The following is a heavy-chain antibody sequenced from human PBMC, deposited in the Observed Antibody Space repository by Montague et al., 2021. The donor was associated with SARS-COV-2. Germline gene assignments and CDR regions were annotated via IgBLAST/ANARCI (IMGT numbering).Heavy chain of an antibody. V-gene: IGHV2-5*02. D-gene: IGHD4-17*01. Sequence: PALVKPTQTLTLTCSFSGFSRRTSGVGVGWIRQPPGKALEWLAVIYWDDDKRYSPSLKSRLTIPKDTSKNQVVLTMTNMDPVDTATYYCVHSYADYLFDYWGQGTLVSVSS. CDR2: IYWDDDK. CDR3: VHSYADYLFDY. J-gene: IGHJ4*02. CDR1: GFSRRTSGVG.